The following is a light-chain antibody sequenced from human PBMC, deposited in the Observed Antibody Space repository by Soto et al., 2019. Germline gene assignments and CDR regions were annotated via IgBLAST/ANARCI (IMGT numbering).Light chain of an antibody. J-gene: IGLJ2*01. Sequence: QSALTQPACVSRSPGQSITISCTGTSSGVGGYNYVSWYQQHPGKAPKLMIYDVSNRPSGVSNRFSGSKSGNTASLTISGLQAEDETDYYCSTYTSSSIVAFGGGTKLTVL. CDR2: DVS. V-gene: IGLV2-14*01. CDR3: STYTSSSIVA. CDR1: SSGVGGYNY.